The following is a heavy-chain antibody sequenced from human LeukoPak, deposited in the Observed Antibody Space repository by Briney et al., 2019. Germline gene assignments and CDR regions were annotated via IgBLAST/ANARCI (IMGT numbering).Heavy chain of an antibody. CDR1: GFTFSSYA. J-gene: IGHJ5*02. CDR3: ARHYLKYYYDSSGCYWFDP. Sequence: GGSLRLSCAASGFTFSSYAMHWVRQAPGKGLEWVAVISYDGSNKYYADSVKGRFTISRDNSKNTLYLQMNSLRAEDTAVYYCARHYLKYYYDSSGCYWFDPWGQGTLVTVSS. CDR2: ISYDGSNK. V-gene: IGHV3-30-3*01. D-gene: IGHD3-22*01.